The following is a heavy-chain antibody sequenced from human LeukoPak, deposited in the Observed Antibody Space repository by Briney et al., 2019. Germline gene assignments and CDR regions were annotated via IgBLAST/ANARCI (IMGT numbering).Heavy chain of an antibody. D-gene: IGHD7-27*01. Sequence: MASETLSLTCTVSGGSISSYYWSWIRQPPGKGLEWIGYIYYSGSTNYNPSLKSRVTMSVDTSKNQFSLKLSSVTAADTAVYYCASRKLGNDYWGQGTLVTVSS. CDR2: IYYSGST. J-gene: IGHJ4*02. CDR3: ASRKLGNDY. V-gene: IGHV4-59*01. CDR1: GGSISSYY.